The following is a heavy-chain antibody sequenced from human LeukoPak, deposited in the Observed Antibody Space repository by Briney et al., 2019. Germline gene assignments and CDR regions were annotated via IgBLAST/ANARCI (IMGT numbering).Heavy chain of an antibody. CDR1: GFTFSDHY. D-gene: IGHD3-10*01. Sequence: GGSLRLSCAASGFTFSDHYMDWVRQAPGKGLEWVGRTRNKANSYTTEYAASVKGRFTISRDDSKNSLYLQMNSLKTEDTAVYYCAREGKRITMVRGVITPRGYYYMDVWGKGTTVTVSS. CDR2: TRNKANSYTT. CDR3: AREGKRITMVRGVITPRGYYYMDV. V-gene: IGHV3-72*01. J-gene: IGHJ6*03.